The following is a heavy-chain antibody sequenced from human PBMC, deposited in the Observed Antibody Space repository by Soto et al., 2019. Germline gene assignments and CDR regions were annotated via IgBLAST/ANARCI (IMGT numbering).Heavy chain of an antibody. Sequence: SETLSLTCTVSGGSVSSGSYYWTWMRQPPGKGLEWIGYINYSGSTSYNPSLKGRVTISVDTSKNQFSLKLSSVTAADTAVYYCARDHVRAMVNFDYWGQGTLVTVSS. CDR1: GGSVSSGSYY. J-gene: IGHJ4*02. V-gene: IGHV4-61*01. D-gene: IGHD5-18*01. CDR3: ARDHVRAMVNFDY. CDR2: INYSGST.